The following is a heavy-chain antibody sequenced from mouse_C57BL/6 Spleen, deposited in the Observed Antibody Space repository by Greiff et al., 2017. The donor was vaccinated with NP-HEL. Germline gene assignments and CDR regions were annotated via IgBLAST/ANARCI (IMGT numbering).Heavy chain of an antibody. D-gene: IGHD2-5*01. Sequence: VQLKQSGAELVRPGASVKLSCTASGFNIKDDYMHWVKQRPEQGLEWIGWIDPENGDTEYASKFQGKATITADTSSNTAYLQLSSLTSEDTAVYYCTTYSNYGAWFADWGQGTLVTVAA. V-gene: IGHV14-4*01. CDR2: IDPENGDT. J-gene: IGHJ3*01. CDR3: TTYSNYGAWFAD. CDR1: GFNIKDDY.